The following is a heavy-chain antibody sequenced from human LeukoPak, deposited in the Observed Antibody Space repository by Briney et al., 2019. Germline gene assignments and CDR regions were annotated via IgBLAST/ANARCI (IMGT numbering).Heavy chain of an antibody. Sequence: ASAKVSCKASGGTFSSYAISWVRQAPGQGLEWMGGITPIFGTANYAQKFQGRVAITTDESTSTAYMELSSLRSEDTAVYYCATANSPLEGWNYPLDYWGQGTLVTVSS. D-gene: IGHD1-7*01. CDR1: GGTFSSYA. CDR2: ITPIFGTA. CDR3: ATANSPLEGWNYPLDY. V-gene: IGHV1-69*05. J-gene: IGHJ4*02.